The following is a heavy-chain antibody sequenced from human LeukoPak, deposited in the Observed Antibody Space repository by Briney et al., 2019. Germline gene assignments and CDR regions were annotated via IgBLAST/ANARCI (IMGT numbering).Heavy chain of an antibody. CDR1: GYTFTGYY. J-gene: IGHJ4*02. Sequence: ASVKVSCKASGYTFTGYYMHWVRQAPGQGLEWMRWINPNSGGTNYAQKFQGRVTMTRDTSISTAYMELSRLRSDDTAVYYCARVPLSIHYGGNPLGDYWGQGTLVTVSS. V-gene: IGHV1-2*02. D-gene: IGHD4-23*01. CDR2: INPNSGGT. CDR3: ARVPLSIHYGGNPLGDY.